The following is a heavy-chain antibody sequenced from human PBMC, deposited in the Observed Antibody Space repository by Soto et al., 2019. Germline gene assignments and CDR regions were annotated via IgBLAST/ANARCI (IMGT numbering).Heavy chain of an antibody. CDR1: GGTFSSYA. D-gene: IGHD5-12*01. Sequence: EASVKVSCKASGGTFSSYAISWVRQAPGQGLEWMGGIIPIFGTANYAQKFQGRVTITADESTSTAYMELSSLRSEDTAVYYCARDVEMATIRWFDPRGQGTLVTVSS. CDR2: IIPIFGTA. J-gene: IGHJ5*02. V-gene: IGHV1-69*13. CDR3: ARDVEMATIRWFDP.